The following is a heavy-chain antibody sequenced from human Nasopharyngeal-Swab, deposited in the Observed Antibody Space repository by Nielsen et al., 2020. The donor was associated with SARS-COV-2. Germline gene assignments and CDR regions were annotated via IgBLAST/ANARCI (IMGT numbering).Heavy chain of an antibody. V-gene: IGHV4-34*01. CDR2: INHNERT. Sequence: SETLSLTCSVSGGSFNGFYCNWIRQPPGKGLEWIGEINHNERTNYNPSLKSRVTMSVDTSTNQVSLKLNSLTDTDTAVYYCARAGRVGDAYTGLDVWGQGTTVTVSS. CDR3: ARAGRVGDAYTGLDV. D-gene: IGHD5-24*01. CDR1: GGSFNGFY. J-gene: IGHJ6*01.